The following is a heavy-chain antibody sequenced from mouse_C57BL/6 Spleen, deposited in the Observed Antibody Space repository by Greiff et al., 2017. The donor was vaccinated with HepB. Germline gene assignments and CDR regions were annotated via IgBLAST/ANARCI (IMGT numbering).Heavy chain of an antibody. D-gene: IGHD4-1*01. CDR1: GYTFTSYW. CDR3: ARPPGLAYYFDY. Sequence: QVQLQQPGAELVKPGASVKLSCKASGYTFTSYWMHWVKQRPGQGLEWIGMIHPNSGSTNYNEKFKSKATLTVDKSSSTAYMQLSSLTSEDSAVYYCARPPGLAYYFDYWGQGTTLTVSS. CDR2: IHPNSGST. V-gene: IGHV1-64*01. J-gene: IGHJ2*01.